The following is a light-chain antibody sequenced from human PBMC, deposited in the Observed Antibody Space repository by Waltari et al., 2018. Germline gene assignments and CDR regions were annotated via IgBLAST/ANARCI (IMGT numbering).Light chain of an antibody. J-gene: IGKJ3*01. CDR2: RAS. Sequence: IQMTQSPSSLSASVGDTVTITCQASQGIGNNLNWYQQKPGKAPKLLIYRASTLQSGIPHRVSGGGSGTDFSLTVSSLRPENFATYYCQQGYDYPFTVGPGTKLDFK. CDR3: QQGYDYPFT. V-gene: IGKV1-6*01. CDR1: QGIGNN.